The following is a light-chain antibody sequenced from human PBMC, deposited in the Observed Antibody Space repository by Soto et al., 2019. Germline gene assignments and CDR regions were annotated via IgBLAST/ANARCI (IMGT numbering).Light chain of an antibody. CDR3: QQYYDDYV. J-gene: IGKJ2*01. Sequence: DIQMTQSPSTLSASVGDRVTITCRASRNIHNWLAWYQQKPGKAPKLLIYSASSLESGVPPRFNGSASGTEFTLTISSLQPDDFASYYCQQYYDDYVFGQGTKLELK. CDR2: SAS. CDR1: RNIHNW. V-gene: IGKV1-5*03.